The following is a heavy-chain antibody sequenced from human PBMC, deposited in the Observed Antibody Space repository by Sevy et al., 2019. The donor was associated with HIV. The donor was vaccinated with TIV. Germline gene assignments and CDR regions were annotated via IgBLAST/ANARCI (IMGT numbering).Heavy chain of an antibody. CDR1: GFTFDEYA. CDR2: IIWNSGII. D-gene: IGHD6-19*01. CDR3: AKGAGQWLGDAFDT. Sequence: GGSLRLSCAASGFTFDEYAIHWDRQAPGKGLEWVSGIIWNSGIIDYGDSVKGRFTISRDNTKNSLYLQMNSLRTEDTALYYCAKGAGQWLGDAFDTWGQGTMVTVSS. J-gene: IGHJ3*02. V-gene: IGHV3-9*01.